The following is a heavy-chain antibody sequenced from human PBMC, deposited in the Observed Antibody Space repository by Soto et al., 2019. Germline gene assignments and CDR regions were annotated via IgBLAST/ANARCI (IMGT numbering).Heavy chain of an antibody. CDR2: IYPGDCDT. CDR3: ARTYSSGWSDDVYGMDV. V-gene: IGHV5-51*01. CDR1: GYNLTSYW. D-gene: IGHD6-19*01. Sequence: GESLKISCKGPGYNLTSYWLGWVRPMAGKGLEWMGIIYPGDCDTRYSPSFQGQVTISADKPNSTAYLQWNSLKASDAAMYYCARTYSSGWSDDVYGMDVWGQGTTVTVSS. J-gene: IGHJ6*02.